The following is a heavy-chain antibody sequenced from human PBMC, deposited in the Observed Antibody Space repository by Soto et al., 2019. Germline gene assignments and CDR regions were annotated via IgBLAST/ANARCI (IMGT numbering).Heavy chain of an antibody. J-gene: IGHJ6*02. CDR1: GFMFSDYG. CDR2: ISFDGNYK. CDR3: AKGVEANWGFYYGMDV. D-gene: IGHD7-27*01. Sequence: QVQLVESGGGVVQPGSSLRLSCVASGFMFSDYGMHWVRQTPGRGLEWVAVISFDGNYKYYAKSVKGRFTFARDNSKNTLSLQMNSLRVEDTAVYYCAKGVEANWGFYYGMDVWGQVTTVTVSS. V-gene: IGHV3-30*18.